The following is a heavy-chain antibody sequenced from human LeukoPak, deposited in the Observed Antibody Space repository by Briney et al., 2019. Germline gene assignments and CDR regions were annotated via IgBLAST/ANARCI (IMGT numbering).Heavy chain of an antibody. J-gene: IGHJ3*02. V-gene: IGHV3-48*01. Sequence: GGSLRLSCAASGFTFRSYSMNWVRQAPGKGLEWLSFISGSSETKFYADSVKGRFTISRDDAMNSLYLQMNSLRVEDTAVYYCARGLYCSSTTCYGAFDIWGQGTPVTVS. CDR2: ISGSSETK. CDR1: GFTFRSYS. CDR3: ARGLYCSSTTCYGAFDI. D-gene: IGHD2-2*01.